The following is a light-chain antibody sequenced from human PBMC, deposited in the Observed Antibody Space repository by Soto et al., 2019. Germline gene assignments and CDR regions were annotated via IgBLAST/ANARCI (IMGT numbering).Light chain of an antibody. CDR3: QQRNSWPIT. Sequence: EIVLTQSPATLSLSPGEGATLSCRASQSVGSLLAWYQQKPGQAPRLVIYDASNRATGIPARFSGSGSGTDFTLIISSLEPEDFAVYYCQQRNSWPITFGQGTRLEIK. V-gene: IGKV3-11*01. J-gene: IGKJ5*01. CDR1: QSVGSL. CDR2: DAS.